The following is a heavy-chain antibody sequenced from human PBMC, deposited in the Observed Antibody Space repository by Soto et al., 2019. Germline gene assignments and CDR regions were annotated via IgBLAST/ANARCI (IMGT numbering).Heavy chain of an antibody. Sequence: SVKVSCKASGFTFTSSAVQWVRQARGQRLEWIGWIVVGSGNTNYAQKFQERVTITRDMSTSTAYMELSSLRSEDTAVYYCAAAHYYDSSGYYYQSDYWGQGTQVTVS. CDR3: AAAHYYDSSGYYYQSDY. CDR1: GFTFTSSA. CDR2: IVVGSGNT. V-gene: IGHV1-58*01. J-gene: IGHJ4*02. D-gene: IGHD3-22*01.